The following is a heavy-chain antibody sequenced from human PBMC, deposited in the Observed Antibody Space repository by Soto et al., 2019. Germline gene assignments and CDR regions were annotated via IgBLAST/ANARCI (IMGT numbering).Heavy chain of an antibody. D-gene: IGHD3-22*01. CDR3: ARHGSSVYYGFPPSYYYWGMDV. V-gene: IGHV5-10-1*01. CDR1: GYSFTSYW. J-gene: IGHJ6*04. Sequence: GESLKISCKGSGYSFTSYWISWVRQMPGKGLEWMGRIDPSDSYTNYSPSFQGHVTISADKSISTAYLQWSSLKASDTAMYYCARHGSSVYYGFPPSYYYWGMDVGGKGTTVTVS. CDR2: IDPSDSYT.